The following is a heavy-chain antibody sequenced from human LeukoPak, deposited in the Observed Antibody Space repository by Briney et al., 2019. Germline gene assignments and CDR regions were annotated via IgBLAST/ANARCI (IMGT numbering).Heavy chain of an antibody. CDR3: ARSQGYYDSSGYSWLDN. CDR1: GGSISSYY. J-gene: IGHJ4*02. D-gene: IGHD3-22*01. CDR2: IYTSGST. V-gene: IGHV4-4*07. Sequence: SETLSLTCTVSGGSISSYYWSWMRQRAGKGLEWIVRIYTSGSTNYNPSLKSRVTMSVDTSQNQFSLKQSSVTAADTAVYYCARSQGYYDSSGYSWLDNWGQGTLVTVSS.